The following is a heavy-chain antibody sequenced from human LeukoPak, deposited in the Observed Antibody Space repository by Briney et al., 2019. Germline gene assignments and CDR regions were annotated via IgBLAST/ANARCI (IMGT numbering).Heavy chain of an antibody. Sequence: SETLSLTCAVYGGSFSGYYWSWLRQPPGKGLEWIGEINHSGSTNYNPSLKSRVTISVDTSKNQFSLKLSSVTAADTAVYYCARSSSSWYRGYFQHWGQGTLVTVSS. CDR1: GGSFSGYY. D-gene: IGHD6-13*01. V-gene: IGHV4-34*01. CDR3: ARSSSSWYRGYFQH. J-gene: IGHJ1*01. CDR2: INHSGST.